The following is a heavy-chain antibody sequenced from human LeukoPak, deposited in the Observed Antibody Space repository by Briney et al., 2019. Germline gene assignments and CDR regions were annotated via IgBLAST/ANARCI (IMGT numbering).Heavy chain of an antibody. CDR1: GYTFTGYY. CDR2: INPNSGGT. J-gene: IGHJ4*02. D-gene: IGHD5-12*01. V-gene: IGHV1-2*02. Sequence: ASVKVSCKASGYTFTGYYMHWVRQAPGQGLEWMGWINPNSGGTNYAQKLQGRVTMTTDTSTSTAYMELRSLRSDDTAVYYCARDRYSGYDYEYYFDYWGQGTLVTVSS. CDR3: ARDRYSGYDYEYYFDY.